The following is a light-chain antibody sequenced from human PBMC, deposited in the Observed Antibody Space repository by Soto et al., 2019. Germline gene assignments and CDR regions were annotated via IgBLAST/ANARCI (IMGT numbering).Light chain of an antibody. V-gene: IGKV1-39*01. CDR3: QQSYSTPRT. Sequence: DIQMTQSPSSLSASVGDRIIITCRASQSISNTLNWYQQKAGKAPNILIYATFNLQSGVPSRFSGNASGTDFTLTISSLQPEDFATYYCQQSYSTPRTFGQGTKLEIK. CDR2: ATF. CDR1: QSISNT. J-gene: IGKJ2*01.